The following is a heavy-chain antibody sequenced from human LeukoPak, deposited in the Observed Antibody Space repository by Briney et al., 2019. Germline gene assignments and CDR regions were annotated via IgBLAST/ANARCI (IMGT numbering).Heavy chain of an antibody. CDR3: ARSPYYDFWTPSYYYGMDV. Sequence: SETLSLTCAVYGGSFSGYYWSWIRQPPGRGLEWIGEINHSGSTNYNPSLKSRVTISVDTSKNQFSLKLSSVTAADTAVYYCARSPYYDFWTPSYYYGMDVWGQGTTVTVSS. V-gene: IGHV4-34*01. D-gene: IGHD3-3*01. J-gene: IGHJ6*02. CDR2: INHSGST. CDR1: GGSFSGYY.